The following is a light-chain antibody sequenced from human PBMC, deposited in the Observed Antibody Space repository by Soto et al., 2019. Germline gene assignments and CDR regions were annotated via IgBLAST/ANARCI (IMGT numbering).Light chain of an antibody. Sequence: EFVLTQSPATLSLSPWERATLSCRASQSVSSYLAWYQQKPGQAPRLLIYDASNRATGIPARFSGSGSGTDFTLTISRLEPEDFAVYYCQQYGSSLTFGGGTKV. J-gene: IGKJ4*01. CDR3: QQYGSSLT. V-gene: IGKV3-11*01. CDR2: DAS. CDR1: QSVSSY.